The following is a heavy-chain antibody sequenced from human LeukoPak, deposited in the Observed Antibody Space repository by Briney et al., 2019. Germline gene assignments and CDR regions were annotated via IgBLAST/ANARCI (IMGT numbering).Heavy chain of an antibody. J-gene: IGHJ4*02. D-gene: IGHD3-22*01. CDR3: VGEGDYYDSSGYYSKFGY. Sequence: GASVKVSCKASGGTFSSYAISWVRQAPGQGLEWMGGIIPIFGTANYAQKFQGRVTITADESTSTAYMELSSLRSEDTAVYYCVGEGDYYDSSGYYSKFGYWGQGTLVTVSS. CDR2: IIPIFGTA. V-gene: IGHV1-69*01. CDR1: GGTFSSYA.